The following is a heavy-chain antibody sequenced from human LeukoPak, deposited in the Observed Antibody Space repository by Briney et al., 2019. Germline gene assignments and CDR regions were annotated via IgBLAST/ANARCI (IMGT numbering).Heavy chain of an antibody. V-gene: IGHV3-21*06. CDR3: AREVRGYYFDY. CDR1: GFTFSSYS. J-gene: IGHJ4*02. Sequence: GGSLRLSCAASGFTFSSYSMSWVRQAPGKGLEWVSSISSASSHIYYADSVQGRFTISRDNTKNSLFLQMNSLRAEDTAVYYCAREVRGYYFDYWGQGTLVTVSS. D-gene: IGHD3-22*01. CDR2: ISSASSHI.